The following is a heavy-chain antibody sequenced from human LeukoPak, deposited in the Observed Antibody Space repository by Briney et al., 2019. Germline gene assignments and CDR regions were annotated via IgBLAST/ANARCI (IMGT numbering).Heavy chain of an antibody. V-gene: IGHV4-39*01. Sequence: SETLSLTCTVSGGSISSSSYYWGWIRQPPGKGLDWIGSIHYSGSTYYNPSLKSRVTISVDTSKNQFSLKLSSVTAADTAVYYCARQRDYYDTSGYDYFDYWGQGTLVTVSS. CDR2: IHYSGST. D-gene: IGHD3-22*01. CDR1: GGSISSSSYY. J-gene: IGHJ4*02. CDR3: ARQRDYYDTSGYDYFDY.